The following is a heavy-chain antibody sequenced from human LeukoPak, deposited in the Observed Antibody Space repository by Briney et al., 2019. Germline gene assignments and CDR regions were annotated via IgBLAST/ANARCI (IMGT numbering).Heavy chain of an antibody. CDR1: GFTFSSSA. Sequence: GGSLRLSCAASGFTFSSSAMSWVRQVPGKGLEWVSGISASGGSTSYADSVGGRFTISRDNSKNSLYLQMNSLRTEDTALYYCAKLGDFDGLDYWGQGTLVTVSS. J-gene: IGHJ4*02. CDR3: AKLGDFDGLDY. V-gene: IGHV3-23*01. D-gene: IGHD3-10*01. CDR2: ISASGGST.